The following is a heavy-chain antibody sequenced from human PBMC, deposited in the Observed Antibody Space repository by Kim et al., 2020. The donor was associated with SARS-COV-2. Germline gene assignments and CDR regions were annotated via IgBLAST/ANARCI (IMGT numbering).Heavy chain of an antibody. D-gene: IGHD6-13*01. CDR3: ARVVAAAGIGAFDI. V-gene: IGHV6-1*01. J-gene: IGHJ3*02. Sequence: AVSVKSRITINPDTSKYLFSLQLNAVTPEDTAVYYCARVVAAAGIGAFDIWGQGTMVTVSS.